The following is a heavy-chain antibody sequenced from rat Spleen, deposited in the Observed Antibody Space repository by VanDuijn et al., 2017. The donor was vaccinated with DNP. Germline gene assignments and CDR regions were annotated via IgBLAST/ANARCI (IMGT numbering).Heavy chain of an antibody. CDR3: TTRGNYGGYDY. Sequence: EVQLVESGGGLVRPGNSLRLSCAASGFIFSDYAMAWVRPSPKMGLEWVATIIYDGSSTFYRDSVTGRFTISRDFAKSTLYLQMDSLRSEDSATYYCTTRGNYGGYDYWGQGVMVTVSS. CDR2: IIYDGSST. J-gene: IGHJ2*01. V-gene: IGHV5S10*01. D-gene: IGHD1-11*01. CDR1: GFIFSDYA.